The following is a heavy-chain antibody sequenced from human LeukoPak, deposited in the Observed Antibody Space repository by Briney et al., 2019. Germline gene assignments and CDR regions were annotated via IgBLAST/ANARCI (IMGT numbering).Heavy chain of an antibody. CDR2: IYYSGST. V-gene: IGHV4-59*08. Sequence: TETLSLTCTVSGGSISSYYWSWIRQPPGKGLEWIGYIYYSGSTNYNPSLKSRVTISVDTSKNQFSLKLSSVTAADTAVYYCARLRPKDSSGYYVDAFDIWGQGTMVTVSS. D-gene: IGHD3-22*01. J-gene: IGHJ3*02. CDR1: GGSISSYY. CDR3: ARLRPKDSSGYYVDAFDI.